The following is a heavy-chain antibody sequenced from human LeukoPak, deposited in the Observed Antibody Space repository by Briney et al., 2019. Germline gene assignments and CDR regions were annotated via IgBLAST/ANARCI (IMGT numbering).Heavy chain of an antibody. D-gene: IGHD6-13*01. CDR1: GASISSHY. J-gene: IGHJ4*02. CDR2: IYTGDNT. CDR3: ARHSSSWYDDY. V-gene: IGHV4-4*07. Sequence: SETLSLTCAVSGASISSHYWSWIRQPAGKGLEWIGRIYTGDNTNYNPSLRSRVTMSVDKSKNQFFLRLSSVTAADTAVYYCARHSSSWYDDYWGQGTLVTVSS.